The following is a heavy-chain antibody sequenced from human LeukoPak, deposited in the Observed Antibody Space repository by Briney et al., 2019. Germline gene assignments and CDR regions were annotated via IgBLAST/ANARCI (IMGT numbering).Heavy chain of an antibody. CDR2: IYHSGST. CDR1: GGSISSGGYS. CDR3: ARVGSYFDY. D-gene: IGHD1-26*01. V-gene: IGHV4-30-2*01. Sequence: SQTLSLTCAVSGGSISSGGYSWSWIRQPPGKGLEWIGYIYHSGSTYYNPSLKSRVTISVDRSKNQFSLKLSSVTAAGTAVYYCARVGSYFDYWGQGTLVTVSS. J-gene: IGHJ4*02.